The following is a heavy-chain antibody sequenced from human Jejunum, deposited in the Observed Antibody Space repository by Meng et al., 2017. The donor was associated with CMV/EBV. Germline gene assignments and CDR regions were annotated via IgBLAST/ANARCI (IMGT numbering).Heavy chain of an antibody. CDR2: ISWNGAYT. V-gene: IGHV3-43*01. J-gene: IGHJ4*02. D-gene: IGHD5-24*01. CDR1: GFTFDYYP. CDR3: AKVLRDGYNNFDY. Sequence: SGFTFDYYPLHLVRQPPGKGLEWVSHISWNGAYTYYADSVKGRFTISRDNSKNSLYLQMNSLRSEDTAFYYCAKVLRDGYNNFDYWGQGTLVTVSS.